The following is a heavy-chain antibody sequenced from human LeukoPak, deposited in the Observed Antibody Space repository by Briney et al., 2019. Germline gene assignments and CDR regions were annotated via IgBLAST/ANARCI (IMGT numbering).Heavy chain of an antibody. D-gene: IGHD5-18*01. CDR3: ARASGYSYGYGTQGY. Sequence: ASVKVSCKASGYTFTSYDINWVRQATGQGLEWMGWMNPNSGNTGYAQKFQGRVTITRNTSISTAYMELSSLRSEGTAVYYCARASGYSYGYGTQGYWGQGTLVTVSS. J-gene: IGHJ4*02. V-gene: IGHV1-8*03. CDR1: GYTFTSYD. CDR2: MNPNSGNT.